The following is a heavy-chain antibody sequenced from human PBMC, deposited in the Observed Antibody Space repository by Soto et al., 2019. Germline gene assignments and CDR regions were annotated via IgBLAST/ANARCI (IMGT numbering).Heavy chain of an antibody. CDR2: IYSSGST. J-gene: IGHJ6*02. V-gene: IGHV4-59*01. CDR1: GGSISSYY. Sequence: SETLSLTCAVSGGSISSYYWSWIRQPPGKGLEWIGYIYSSGSTDYNPSLKSRVTISVDTSKNQFSLKVSSVTAADTAVYYCARSRIARRRSMDGWGQGTTVTVSS. CDR3: ARSRIARRRSMDG. D-gene: IGHD6-13*01.